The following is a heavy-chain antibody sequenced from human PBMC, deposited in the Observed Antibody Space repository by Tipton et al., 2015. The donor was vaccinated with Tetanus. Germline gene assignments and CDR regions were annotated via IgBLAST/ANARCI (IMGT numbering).Heavy chain of an antibody. D-gene: IGHD3-10*01. J-gene: IGHJ6*02. CDR3: ARHSGGSDIGYYDDMDV. Sequence: QLVQSGAEVKKPGESLRISCKASGYEFISYWIAWVRQMPGKGLEWMGVIYPADSDIRNSPSFQGQVTMSVDKSTSTAYLQWRSLKASDSAMYYCARHSGGSDIGYYDDMDVWGQGTTVTVSS. CDR1: GYEFISYW. CDR2: IYPADSDI. V-gene: IGHV5-51*01.